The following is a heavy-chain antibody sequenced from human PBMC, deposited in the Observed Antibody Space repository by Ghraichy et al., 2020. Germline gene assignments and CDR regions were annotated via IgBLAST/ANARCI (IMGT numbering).Heavy chain of an antibody. V-gene: IGHV4-39*07. CDR3: ARLRMTRYCSSTSCLSTPGAIDY. Sequence: SETLSLTCTVSGGSISSSSYYWGWIRQPPGKGLEWIGSIYYSGSTYYNPSLKSRVTISLDTSKNQFSLKLSSVTAADTAVYYCARLRMTRYCSSTSCLSTPGAIDYWGQGTLVTVSS. CDR1: GGSISSSSYY. CDR2: IYYSGST. D-gene: IGHD2-2*01. J-gene: IGHJ4*02.